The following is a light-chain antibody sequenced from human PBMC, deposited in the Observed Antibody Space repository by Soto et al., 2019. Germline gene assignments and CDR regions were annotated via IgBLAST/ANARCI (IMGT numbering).Light chain of an antibody. V-gene: IGKV3-15*01. CDR1: ESVNSN. Sequence: EIVMTQSPATLSVSPGERATLSCRASESVNSNLVWYKQKPGQAPRLLIYGASTRATGIPARFSGSGSGTDFTLTISSLQSEDFVVYYCQQYKNWPLVTFGQGTKLEIK. CDR3: QQYKNWPLVT. J-gene: IGKJ2*01. CDR2: GAS.